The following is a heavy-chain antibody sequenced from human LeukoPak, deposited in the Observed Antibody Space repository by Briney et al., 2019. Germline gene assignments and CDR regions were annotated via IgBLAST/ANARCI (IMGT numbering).Heavy chain of an antibody. J-gene: IGHJ6*02. CDR3: ARGWRLRYFDWLLSPDYYGMDV. D-gene: IGHD3-9*01. CDR1: GYTFTGYY. CDR2: INPNSGGT. V-gene: IGHV1-2*02. Sequence: ASVKVSCKASGYTFTGYYMHWVRQAPGQGLEWMGWINPNSGGTNYAQKFQGRVTMTRDTSISAAYMELSRLRSDGTAVYYCARGWRLRYFDWLLSPDYYGMDVWGQGTTVTVSS.